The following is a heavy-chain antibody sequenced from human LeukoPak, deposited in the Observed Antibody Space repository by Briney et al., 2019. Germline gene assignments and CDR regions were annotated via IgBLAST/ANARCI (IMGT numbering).Heavy chain of an antibody. D-gene: IGHD1-26*01. J-gene: IGHJ4*02. CDR3: ARDLPSTPNWELDY. CDR2: INPHSGVI. Sequence: ASVKVSCKASGYTFAGYFIHWVRQAPGQGLEWMGRINPHSGVIEYAQKFQGRVTMSRDTSITTAYVEVSRLISDDTAVYYCARDLPSTPNWELDYWGQGTLVTVSS. CDR1: GYTFAGYF. V-gene: IGHV1-2*06.